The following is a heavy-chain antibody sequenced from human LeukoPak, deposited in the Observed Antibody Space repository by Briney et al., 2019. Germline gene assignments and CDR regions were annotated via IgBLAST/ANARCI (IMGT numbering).Heavy chain of an antibody. V-gene: IGHV5-51*04. CDR3: ARSRVTYYYNYGMDV. CDR2: IFPGGPDI. J-gene: IGHJ6*02. CDR1: GFSFSTYW. D-gene: IGHD2-21*02. Sequence: GESLKIPCKGSGFSFSTYWIGWVRRMPGKGLEWMGIIFPGGPDIRYSPSFQGQGTISADKPISTAYLQWSSLKASDSAIYYCARSRVTYYYNYGMDVWGQGTTVSVSS.